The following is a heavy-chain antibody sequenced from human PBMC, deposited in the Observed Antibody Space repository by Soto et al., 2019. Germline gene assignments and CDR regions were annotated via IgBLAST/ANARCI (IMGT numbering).Heavy chain of an antibody. J-gene: IGHJ5*02. CDR1: SGSISGYY. Sequence: SETLSLTCTVSSGSISGYYWNWIRQPPGRGLEWIGYVYYSGSSHYNPSLKSRVTISVDTSKNQISLNLSSVTAADTAVYYCAREYSRNWFDPWGQGTLVTVS. D-gene: IGHD2-21*01. CDR3: AREYSRNWFDP. V-gene: IGHV4-59*01. CDR2: VYYSGSS.